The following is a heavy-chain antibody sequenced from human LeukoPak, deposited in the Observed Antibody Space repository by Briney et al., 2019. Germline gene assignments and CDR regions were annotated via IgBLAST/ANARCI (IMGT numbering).Heavy chain of an antibody. CDR2: INPNSGGT. D-gene: IGHD6-19*01. CDR3: ARDRPRYSSGWYRP. CDR1: GYTFTGYY. V-gene: IGHV1-2*02. J-gene: IGHJ5*02. Sequence: ASVKVSCKASGYTFTGYYMHWVRQAPGQGLEWMGWINPNSGGTNYAQKFQGRVTMTRDTSISTAYMELSRLRSDDTAVYYCARDRPRYSSGWYRPWGQGTLVTVSS.